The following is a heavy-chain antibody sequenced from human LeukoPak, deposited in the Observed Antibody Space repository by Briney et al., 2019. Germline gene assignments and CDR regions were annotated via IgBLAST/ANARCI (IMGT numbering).Heavy chain of an antibody. D-gene: IGHD3-9*01. CDR1: GFTFSDYY. CDR3: ARSYDILAGYLFGYYYYYGMDV. Sequence: RGSLRLSCAASGFTFSDYYMSWIRQAPGEGLEWVSYISSSSIYTNYADSGKGGFTISRDNVKNSLYLQMNSLRAEDTAVYYCARSYDILAGYLFGYYYYYGMDVWGKGTTVTVSS. CDR2: ISSSSIYT. V-gene: IGHV3-11*06. J-gene: IGHJ6*04.